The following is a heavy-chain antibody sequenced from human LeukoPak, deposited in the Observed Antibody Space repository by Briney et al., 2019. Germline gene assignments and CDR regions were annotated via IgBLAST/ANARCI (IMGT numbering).Heavy chain of an antibody. D-gene: IGHD3-10*01. V-gene: IGHV4-59*12. CDR3: ARERHYYGSGSYYFDY. J-gene: IGHJ4*02. CDR1: GGSISSYY. Sequence: SETLSLTCTVSGGSISSYYWSWIRQPPGKGLEWIGYIYYSGSTNYNPSLKSRVTISVDTSKNQFSLKLSSVTAADTAVYYCARERHYYGSGSYYFDYWGQGTLVTVSS. CDR2: IYYSGST.